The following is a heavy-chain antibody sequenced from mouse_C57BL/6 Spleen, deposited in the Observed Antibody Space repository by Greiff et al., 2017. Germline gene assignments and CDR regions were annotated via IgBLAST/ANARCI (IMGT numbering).Heavy chain of an antibody. D-gene: IGHD1-1*01. CDR1: GYTFTSYW. V-gene: IGHV1-55*01. CDR2: IYPGSGST. J-gene: IGHJ2*01. CDR3: ARSSITTVHYFDY. Sequence: QVQLKQPGAELVKPGASVKMSCKASGYTFTSYWITWVKQRPGQGLEWIGDIYPGSGSTNYNEKFKSKATLTVDTSSSTAYMQLSSLTSEDSAVYYCARSSITTVHYFDYWGQGTTLTVSS.